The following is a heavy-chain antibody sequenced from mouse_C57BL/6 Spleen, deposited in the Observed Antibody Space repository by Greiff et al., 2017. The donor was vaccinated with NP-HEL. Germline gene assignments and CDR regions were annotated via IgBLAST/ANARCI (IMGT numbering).Heavy chain of an antibody. CDR3: ARMGVITTVVGRGYFDV. V-gene: IGHV1-55*01. J-gene: IGHJ1*03. CDR1: GYTFTSYW. Sequence: QVQLQPGAELVKPGASVKMSCKASGYTFTSYWITWVKQRPGQGLEWIGDIYPGSGSTNYNEKFKSKATLTVDTSSSTAYMQLSSLTSEDSAVYYCARMGVITTVVGRGYFDVWGTGTTVTVSS. D-gene: IGHD1-1*01. CDR2: IYPGSGST.